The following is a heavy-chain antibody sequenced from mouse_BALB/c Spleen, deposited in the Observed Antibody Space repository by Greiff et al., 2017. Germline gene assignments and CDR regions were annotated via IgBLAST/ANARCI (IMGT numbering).Heavy chain of an antibody. CDR3: TRALITTATRWYFDV. Sequence: VQLQQPGAELVRPGASVKLSCKASGYTFTSYWINWVKQRPGQGLEWIGNIYPSDSYTNYNQKFKDKATLTVDKSSSTAYMQLSSPTSEDSAVYYCTRALITTATRWYFDVWGAGTTVTVSS. V-gene: IGHV1-69*02. CDR2: IYPSDSYT. CDR1: GYTFTSYW. J-gene: IGHJ1*01. D-gene: IGHD1-2*01.